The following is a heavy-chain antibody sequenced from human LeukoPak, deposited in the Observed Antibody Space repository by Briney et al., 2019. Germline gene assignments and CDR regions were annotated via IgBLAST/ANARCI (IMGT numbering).Heavy chain of an antibody. CDR2: INHSGST. J-gene: IGHJ4*02. CDR3: ATGYSSGWVVY. V-gene: IGHV4-34*01. CDR1: GGSFSGYY. D-gene: IGHD6-19*01. Sequence: KPSETLSLTCAVYGGSFSGYYWSWIRQPPGKGLEWIGEINHSGSTNYNPSLKSRVTISVDTSKNQFSLKLSSVTAADTAVYYCATGYSSGWVVYWGQGTLVTVSS.